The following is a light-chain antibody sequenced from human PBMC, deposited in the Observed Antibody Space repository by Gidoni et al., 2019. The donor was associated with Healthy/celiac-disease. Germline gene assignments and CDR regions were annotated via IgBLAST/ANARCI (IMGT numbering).Light chain of an antibody. V-gene: IGLV3-19*01. CDR1: SLRSYY. CDR2: GKN. J-gene: IGLJ2*01. Sequence: SSELTQDPAVSVALGQTVRITCQGDSLRSYYASWYQQKPGQATVLVIYGKNNRPSGIPDRFSGSSSGNTASLTITGAQAEDEADYYCNSRDSSGNHPVVFGGGTKLTVL. CDR3: NSRDSSGNHPVV.